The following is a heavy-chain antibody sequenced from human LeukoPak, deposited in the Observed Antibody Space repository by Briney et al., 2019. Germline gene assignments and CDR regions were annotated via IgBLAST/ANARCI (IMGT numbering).Heavy chain of an antibody. CDR1: GFTFSSYW. V-gene: IGHV3-74*01. CDR3: ARDSGSGSYSGS. Sequence: PGGSLRLSCAASGFTFSSYWMHWVRQGPGNGLVWVSRINPDGSGTSHADSVKGRFTISRDNAKNTLYLQMNSLRAEDTAVYYCARDSGSGSYSGSWGQGTLVTVSS. D-gene: IGHD3-10*01. CDR2: INPDGSGT. J-gene: IGHJ5*02.